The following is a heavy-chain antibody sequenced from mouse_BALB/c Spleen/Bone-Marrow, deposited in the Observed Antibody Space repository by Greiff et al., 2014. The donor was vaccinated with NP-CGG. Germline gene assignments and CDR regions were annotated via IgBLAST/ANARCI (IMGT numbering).Heavy chain of an antibody. CDR1: GYPFSSYY. D-gene: IGHD2-10*01. CDR2: INPSNGGT. J-gene: IGHJ4*01. Sequence: LKEAGGEMGKPGGLGELFRQASGYPFSSYYLFWGKTRAWQGLWWIWEINPSNGGTNFNERFKSKASLTVDKSSSTAYMQLNSLTSEDSAVYYCTRRSLLSDYYSMDYWGQGTSVTVSS. CDR3: TRRSLLSDYYSMDY. V-gene: IGHV1S81*02.